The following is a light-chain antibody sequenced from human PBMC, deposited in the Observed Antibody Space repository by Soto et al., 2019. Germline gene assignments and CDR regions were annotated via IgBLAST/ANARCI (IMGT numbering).Light chain of an antibody. J-gene: IGKJ5*01. CDR3: QQLNSYLIT. CDR1: QGISSY. V-gene: IGKV1-9*01. Sequence: DIQLTQSPSFLSASVGDRFTITCRASQGISSYLAWYQQKPGKAPKLLIYAASTLQSGVPSRFSGSGSGTEFTLTISSLQPEDFATYYCQQLNSYLITFGQGTRLEI. CDR2: AAS.